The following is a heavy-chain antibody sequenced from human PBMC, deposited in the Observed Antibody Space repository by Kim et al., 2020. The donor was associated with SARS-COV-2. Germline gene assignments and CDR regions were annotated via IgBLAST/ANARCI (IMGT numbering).Heavy chain of an antibody. CDR2: INPNSGGT. CDR1: GYTFTGYY. V-gene: IGHV1-2*06. CDR3: ARDLTGVGATPGDYSYGMDV. J-gene: IGHJ6*02. Sequence: ASVKVSCKASGYTFTGYYMHWVRQAPGQGLEWMGRINPNSGGTNYAQKFQGRVTMTRDTSNSTAYMELSSLRSDDTAVYYCARDLTGVGATPGDYSYGMDVWGQGTTVTVSS. D-gene: IGHD1-26*01.